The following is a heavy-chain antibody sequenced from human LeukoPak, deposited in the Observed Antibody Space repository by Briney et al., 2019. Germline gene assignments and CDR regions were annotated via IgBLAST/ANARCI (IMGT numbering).Heavy chain of an antibody. J-gene: IGHJ6*02. V-gene: IGHV1-2*02. Sequence: ASVKVSCKASGYTFTDHYMHWVRQAPGQGLERMGWMNPKSGGTNYAPKFQGRVTMTRDTSITTVYMEVTRLRSDDTAVYYCGRGGERWLPKFGMDVWGLGTTVTVSS. D-gene: IGHD5-24*01. CDR1: GYTFTDHY. CDR3: GRGGERWLPKFGMDV. CDR2: MNPKSGGT.